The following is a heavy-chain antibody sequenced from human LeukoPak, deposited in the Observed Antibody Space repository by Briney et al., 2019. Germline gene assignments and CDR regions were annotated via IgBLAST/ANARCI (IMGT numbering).Heavy chain of an antibody. D-gene: IGHD3-10*01. CDR1: GYTFTSYG. CDR2: LNSDSGNS. J-gene: IGHJ4*02. CDR3: ARQGRFRGVSQPYFDL. Sequence: GASVKVSCKASGYTFTSYGISWVRQAPGQGLEWMGWLNSDSGNSGSAQKFQGRLTMTRNTSTRTAQMELSSLRSEDTAVYYCARQGRFRGVSQPYFDLWGQGTLIIVSS. V-gene: IGHV1-8*02.